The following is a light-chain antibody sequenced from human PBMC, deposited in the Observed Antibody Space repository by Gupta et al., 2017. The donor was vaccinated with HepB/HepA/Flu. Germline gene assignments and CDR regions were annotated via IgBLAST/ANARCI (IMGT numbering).Light chain of an antibody. V-gene: IGKV3-15*01. CDR2: GAS. CDR3: QQYNNWPYT. Sequence: EVVMTQSPATQSVSPGERATLSCRASQSINSSLAWYQQKPGQAPRLLIYGASTRATGVPARFSGSGSGTEFTLIISSLQSEDSAVYYCQQYNNWPYTFGQGTKLEIK. J-gene: IGKJ2*01. CDR1: QSINSS.